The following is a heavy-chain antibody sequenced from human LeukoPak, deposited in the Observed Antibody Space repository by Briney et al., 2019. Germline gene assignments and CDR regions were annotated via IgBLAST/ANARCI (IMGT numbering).Heavy chain of an antibody. J-gene: IGHJ3*02. CDR2: ISYSGST. V-gene: IGHV4-31*03. CDR1: GGSISSGGYY. D-gene: IGHD3-22*01. CDR3: ARWRRISMIVVVTNAFDI. Sequence: SQTLSLTCTVSGGSISSGGYYWSWIRQRPGKGLEWIGYISYSGSTYYSPSLKSRLTISVDTSKNQFSLKLSSVTAADTAVYYCARWRRISMIVVVTNAFDIWGQGTMVTVSP.